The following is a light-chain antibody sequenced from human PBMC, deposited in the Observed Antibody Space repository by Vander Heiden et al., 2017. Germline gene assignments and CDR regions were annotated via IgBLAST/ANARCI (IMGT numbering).Light chain of an antibody. J-gene: IGKJ4*01. Sequence: DIQMTQSPSTLSASVGDRVTITCRASQSISSWLAWYQQKPGKAPKLLIYDASSLESGVPSRFSGSGSGTEFTLTISSLHPDDFATYYCQQYNSYSLTFGGGTKVXIK. CDR3: QQYNSYSLT. V-gene: IGKV1-5*01. CDR1: QSISSW. CDR2: DAS.